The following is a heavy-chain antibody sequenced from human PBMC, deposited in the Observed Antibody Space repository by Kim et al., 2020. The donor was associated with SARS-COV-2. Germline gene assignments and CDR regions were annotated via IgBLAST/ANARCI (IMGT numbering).Heavy chain of an antibody. Sequence: SETLSLTCTVSGGSVSSGSYYWSWIRQPPGKGLEWIGYIYYSGSTNYNPSLKSRVTISVDTSKNQFSLKLSSVTAADTAVYYCARTRYSYGLNWFDPWGQGTLVTVSS. D-gene: IGHD5-18*01. J-gene: IGHJ5*02. CDR1: GGSVSSGSYY. CDR3: ARTRYSYGLNWFDP. CDR2: IYYSGST. V-gene: IGHV4-61*01.